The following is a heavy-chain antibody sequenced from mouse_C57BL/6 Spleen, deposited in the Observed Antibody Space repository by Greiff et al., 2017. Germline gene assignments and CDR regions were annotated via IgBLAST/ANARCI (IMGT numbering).Heavy chain of an antibody. V-gene: IGHV5-4*01. Sequence: EVHLVESGGGLVKPGGSLKLSCAASGFTFSSYAMSWVRQPPEKRLEWVATISDGGSYTYYPDNVKGRFTISRDNAKNNLYLQMSHLKSEDTAMYYCARDDYYDRYFDVWGTGTTVTVSS. CDR2: ISDGGSYT. CDR1: GFTFSSYA. D-gene: IGHD1-1*01. J-gene: IGHJ1*03. CDR3: ARDDYYDRYFDV.